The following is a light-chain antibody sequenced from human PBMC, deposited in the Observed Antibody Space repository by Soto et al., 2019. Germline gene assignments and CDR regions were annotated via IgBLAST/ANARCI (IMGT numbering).Light chain of an antibody. CDR1: QDIAIY. V-gene: IGKV1-9*01. Sequence: IQLTQSPSSLSASVGDRVTITCRASQDIAIYLAWYQQKPGEAPKLLIYAASTLYGGVQSRFSGSGSGTEFTLTISSLQPDDFATYYCQHYNSYSEAFGQGTKVDIK. CDR3: QHYNSYSEA. J-gene: IGKJ1*01. CDR2: AAS.